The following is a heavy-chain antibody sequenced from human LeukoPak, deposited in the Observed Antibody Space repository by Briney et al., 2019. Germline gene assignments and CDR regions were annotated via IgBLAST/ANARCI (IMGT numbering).Heavy chain of an antibody. CDR3: AKEHSVLTMMRGLDS. CDR1: GFIISSYA. D-gene: IGHD3-22*01. CDR2: ISGSGGST. Sequence: QTGGSLRLSCAASGFIISSYAMSWVRQAPGKGLEWVSAISGSGGSTYYADSVRGRFTISRDNSKNTLYLQMNSLRVEDTALYYCAKEHSVLTMMRGLDSWGQGTLVTVSS. V-gene: IGHV3-23*01. J-gene: IGHJ4*02.